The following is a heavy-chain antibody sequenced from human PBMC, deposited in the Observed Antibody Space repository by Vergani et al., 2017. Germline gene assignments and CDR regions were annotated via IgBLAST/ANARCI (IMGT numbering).Heavy chain of an antibody. CDR3: TKGSRGYTGYFFDY. CDR1: GFRFPGYA. V-gene: IGHV3-23*01. CDR2: VSGSSATP. Sequence: EVQLLESGVGLVQPGGSLRLSCEASGFRFPGYAMSWVRQAPGKGLEWVSSVSGSSATPYYADSVKGRFIISRDNSTNTLDLQMNSLRADDTAVYYCTKGSRGYTGYFFDYWGQGTLASVSS. D-gene: IGHD5-12*01. J-gene: IGHJ4*02.